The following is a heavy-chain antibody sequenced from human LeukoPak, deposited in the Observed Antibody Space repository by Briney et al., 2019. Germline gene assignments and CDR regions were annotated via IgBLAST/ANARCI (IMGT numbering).Heavy chain of an antibody. Sequence: ASVKVSCKASGYTFTGYYMHWVRQAPGQGLEWMGWINPNSGGTNYAQKFQGWVTMTRDTSISTAYMELSRLRSDDTAVYYCARVAQIAAAGETGYSSGWNPLDYWGQGTLVTVSS. D-gene: IGHD6-19*01. CDR3: ARVAQIAAAGETGYSSGWNPLDY. CDR1: GYTFTGYY. J-gene: IGHJ4*02. CDR2: INPNSGGT. V-gene: IGHV1-2*04.